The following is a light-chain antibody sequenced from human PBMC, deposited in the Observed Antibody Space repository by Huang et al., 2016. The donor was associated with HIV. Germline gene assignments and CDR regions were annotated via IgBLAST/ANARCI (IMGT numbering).Light chain of an antibody. J-gene: IGKJ5*01. CDR2: GAS. V-gene: IGKV3-15*01. Sequence: ERVMTQSPATLSVAPWERVTLSCRASHSVSSNLAWYQQKPGQAPRLLIHGASTRATGIPARFSGSGSGTEFTLAISSLQSEDSGVYFCQQYDNWPLTFGQGTRLEIK. CDR3: QQYDNWPLT. CDR1: HSVSSN.